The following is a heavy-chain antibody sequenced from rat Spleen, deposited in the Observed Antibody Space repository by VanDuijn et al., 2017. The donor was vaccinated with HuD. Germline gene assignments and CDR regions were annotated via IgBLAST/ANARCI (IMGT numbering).Heavy chain of an antibody. Sequence: EVQLVESGGGLVQPGRSLKLSCAASGFTFSGYAMAWVRQAPKKGLEWVASITNASGRTYYPDSVKGRFTISRDNAKNTLSLQMDSLRTEDTATYYCATPTPGIPFAYWGQGTLVTVSS. J-gene: IGHJ3*01. CDR3: ATPTPGIPFAY. CDR2: ITNASGRT. D-gene: IGHD1-4*01. V-gene: IGHV5-29*01. CDR1: GFTFSGYA.